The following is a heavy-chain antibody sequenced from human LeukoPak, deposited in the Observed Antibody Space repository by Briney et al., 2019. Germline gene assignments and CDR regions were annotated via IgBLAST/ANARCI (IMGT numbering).Heavy chain of an antibody. D-gene: IGHD3-10*01. CDR3: ARVQYYGSGSYYNWFDP. J-gene: IGHJ5*02. Sequence: GGSLRLSCAASGFTFSSSWMHWVRRAPGKGLVWVSRINSDGSSTTYADSVKGRFTISRDNAKNTLYLQMDSLRAEDTAVYYCARVQYYGSGSYYNWFDPWGQGTLVTVSS. CDR1: GFTFSSSW. CDR2: INSDGSST. V-gene: IGHV3-74*01.